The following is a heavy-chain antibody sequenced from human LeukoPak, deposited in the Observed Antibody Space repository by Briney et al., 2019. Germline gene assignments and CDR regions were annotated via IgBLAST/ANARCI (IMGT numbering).Heavy chain of an antibody. D-gene: IGHD3-22*01. CDR2: VYYSGTT. V-gene: IGHV4-59*11. J-gene: IGHJ3*02. CDR1: GGSIKSHY. Sequence: SETLSLTCSVSGGSIKSHYYTWIRQPPGKGLEWIGYVYYSGTTSYNPSLESRVTISVDTSKNQFSLKLSSVTAADTAVYYCARWTPRYYDSSGYYPDAFDIWGQGTMVTVSS. CDR3: ARWTPRYYDSSGYYPDAFDI.